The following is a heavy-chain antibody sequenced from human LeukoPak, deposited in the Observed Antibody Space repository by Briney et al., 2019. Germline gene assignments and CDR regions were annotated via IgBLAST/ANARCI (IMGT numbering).Heavy chain of an antibody. D-gene: IGHD2-2*01. J-gene: IGHJ5*02. CDR1: GGSISSGLYS. V-gene: IGHV4-30-2*01. CDR2: IYHTGST. Sequence: PSETLSLTCDVSGGSISSGLYSWSWIRQPLGKGLEWIGYIYHTGSTYYNPSLKSRVTISVDTSKNQFSLRLSSVTAADTAVYYCARLQYCSGTSCYWFDPWGQGTLVTVSS. CDR3: ARLQYCSGTSCYWFDP.